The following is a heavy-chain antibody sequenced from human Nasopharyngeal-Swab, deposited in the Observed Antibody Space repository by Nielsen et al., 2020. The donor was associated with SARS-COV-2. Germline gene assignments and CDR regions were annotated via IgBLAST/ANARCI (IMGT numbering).Heavy chain of an antibody. D-gene: IGHD5-18*01. CDR2: IYYSGST. J-gene: IGHJ4*02. CDR3: ARFSRGYSYGYYGYFDY. V-gene: IGHV4-31*03. Sequence: SETLSLTCTVSGGSISSGGYYWSWIRQHPGKGLEWIGDIYYSGSTYYNPSLKSRVTISVDTSKNQFSLKLSSVTAADTAVYYCARFSRGYSYGYYGYFDYWGQGTLVTVSS. CDR1: GGSISSGGYY.